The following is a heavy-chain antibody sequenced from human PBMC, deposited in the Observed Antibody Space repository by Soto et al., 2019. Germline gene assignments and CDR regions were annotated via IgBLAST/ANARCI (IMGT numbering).Heavy chain of an antibody. J-gene: IGHJ5*02. CDR2: IYWNDDK. V-gene: IGHV2-5*01. Sequence: GSGPTLVNTTETLTLTCTFSGFSLSTSGVGVNWIRQPPGKALEWLAFIYWNDDKRYSPSLKSRLTITKDTPKKQVVLTMTNMDPMDTATYYCARTSSVMWWSSPPGWSDPWGQGIVVTVSS. D-gene: IGHD2-21*01. CDR3: ARTSSVMWWSSPPGWSDP. CDR1: GFSLSTSGVG.